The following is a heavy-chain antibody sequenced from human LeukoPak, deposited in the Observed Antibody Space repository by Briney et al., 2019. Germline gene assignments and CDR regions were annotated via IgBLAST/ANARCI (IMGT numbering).Heavy chain of an antibody. V-gene: IGHV1-8*01. CDR1: GYTFTSYD. CDR3: ATRDTVMGRGFDY. J-gene: IGHJ4*02. D-gene: IGHD5-18*01. Sequence: ASVTVSCKASGYTFTSYDINWVRQATGQGLEWMGWMNPNSGNTGYAQKFQGRVTMTRNTSISTAYMELSSLRSEDTAVYYCATRDTVMGRGFDYWGQGTVVTVSS. CDR2: MNPNSGNT.